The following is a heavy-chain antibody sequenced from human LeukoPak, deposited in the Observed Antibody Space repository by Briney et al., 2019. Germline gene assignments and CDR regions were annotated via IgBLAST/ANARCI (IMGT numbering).Heavy chain of an antibody. J-gene: IGHJ6*03. CDR3: ARVPPNYYYYYMDV. CDR2: ISSNGGST. V-gene: IGHV3-64*01. CDR1: GFTFSSYA. Sequence: PGGSLRLSCAASGFTFSSYAMHWVRQAPGKGLEYVSAISSNGGSTYYANSAKGRFTISRDNSKNTLYLQMGSLRAEDMAVYYCARVPPNYYYYYMDVWGKGTTVTVSS.